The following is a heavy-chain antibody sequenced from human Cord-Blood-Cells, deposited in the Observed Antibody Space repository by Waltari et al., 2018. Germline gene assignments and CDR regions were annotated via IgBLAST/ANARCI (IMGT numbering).Heavy chain of an antibody. CDR3: ARDRCGGDCSSPDWYFDL. CDR1: GGTFSSYT. V-gene: IGHV1-69*08. CDR2: IIPILGIA. J-gene: IGHJ2*01. D-gene: IGHD2-21*01. Sequence: QVQLVQSGAEVKKPGSSVKVSCKASGGTFSSYTISWVRQVPGQGLEWMGRIIPILGIANYAQKFQGRVTITADKSTSTAYMELSSLRSEDTAVYYCARDRCGGDCSSPDWYFDLWGRGTLVTVSS.